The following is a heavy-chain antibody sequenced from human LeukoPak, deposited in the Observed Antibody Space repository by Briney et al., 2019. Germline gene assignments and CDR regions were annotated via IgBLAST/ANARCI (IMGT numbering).Heavy chain of an antibody. D-gene: IGHD1-26*01. J-gene: IGHJ4*02. V-gene: IGHV1-69*05. CDR2: TNPIFGTA. CDR3: ASVTPSSGSYYDY. CDR1: GGTFSSYA. Sequence: SVKVSCKASGGTFSSYAISWVRQAPGQGLEWMGGTNPIFGTANYAQKLQGRVTITTDESTSTAYMELSSLRSEDTAVYYCASVTPSSGSYYDYWGQGTLVTVSS.